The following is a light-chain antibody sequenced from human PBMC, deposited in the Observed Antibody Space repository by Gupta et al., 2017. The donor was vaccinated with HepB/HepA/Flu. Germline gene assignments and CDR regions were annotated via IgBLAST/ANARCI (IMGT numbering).Light chain of an antibody. CDR3: GSYANSARV. J-gene: IGLJ3*02. CDR1: TSDIGGDTY. CDR2: DVT. Sequence: SALTQPASVSGSPGQSITISCTGSTSDIGGDTYVSWYQQHPDKAPKIIIYDVTKRPSGVSNRFSGSKSGNTASLTISGLQAEDEADYYCGSYANSARVFGGGTKLTVL. V-gene: IGLV2-14*03.